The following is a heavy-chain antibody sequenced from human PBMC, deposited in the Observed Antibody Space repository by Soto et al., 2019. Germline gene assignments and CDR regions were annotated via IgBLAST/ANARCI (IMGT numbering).Heavy chain of an antibody. CDR3: ARDHSYDFWSGYYIRSGGYYGMDV. D-gene: IGHD3-3*01. CDR2: IYYSGST. CDR1: GGSVSSGSYY. Sequence: QVQLQESGPGLVKPSETLSLTCTVSGGSVSSGSYYWSWIRQPPGKGLEWIGYIYYSGSTNYNPSLKSRVTISVDTSKNQFSLKLSSVTAADTAVYYCARDHSYDFWSGYYIRSGGYYGMDVWGQGTTVTVSS. V-gene: IGHV4-61*01. J-gene: IGHJ6*02.